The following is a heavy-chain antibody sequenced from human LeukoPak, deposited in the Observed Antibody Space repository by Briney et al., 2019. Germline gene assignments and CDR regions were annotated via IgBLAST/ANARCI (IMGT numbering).Heavy chain of an antibody. CDR2: IRAYNGNT. J-gene: IGHJ4*02. D-gene: IGHD3-10*01. Sequence: GASVKVSCKASGYTFTSYGISWVRQAPGQGPEWMGWIRAYNGNTNYAQKLQGRVTMTTDTSTSTAYMELRSLRSDDTAVYYCARDEVGGPIDYWGQGTLVTVSS. CDR1: GYTFTSYG. CDR3: ARDEVGGPIDY. V-gene: IGHV1-18*01.